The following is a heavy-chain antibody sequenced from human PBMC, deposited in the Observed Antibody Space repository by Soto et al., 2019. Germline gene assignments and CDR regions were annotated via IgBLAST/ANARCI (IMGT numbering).Heavy chain of an antibody. CDR1: GYTFTGYY. J-gene: IGHJ6*02. CDR3: ARDQLLQPFPRAAGTLRDVVLSYYYGMGV. CDR2: INPNSGGT. Sequence: GASVKVSCKASGYTFTGYYMHWVRQAPGQGLEWMGWINPNSGGTNYAQKFQGWVTMTRDTSISTAYMELSRLRSDDTAVYYCARDQLLQPFPRAAGTLRDVVLSYYYGMGVWGQGTTVTVSS. V-gene: IGHV1-2*04. D-gene: IGHD6-13*01.